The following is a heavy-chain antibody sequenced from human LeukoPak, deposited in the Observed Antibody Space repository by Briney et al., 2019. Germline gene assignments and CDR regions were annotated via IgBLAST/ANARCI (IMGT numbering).Heavy chain of an antibody. V-gene: IGHV3-21*01. CDR1: GFTFSSYS. Sequence: GGSLRLSCAASGFTFSSYSMNWVRQAPGKGLEWVSSISSSSSYIYYTDSVKGRFTISRDNAKNSLYLQMNSLRAEDTAVYYCARVPRIAVAGPSDYWGQGTLVTVSS. J-gene: IGHJ4*02. D-gene: IGHD6-19*01. CDR3: ARVPRIAVAGPSDY. CDR2: ISSSSSYI.